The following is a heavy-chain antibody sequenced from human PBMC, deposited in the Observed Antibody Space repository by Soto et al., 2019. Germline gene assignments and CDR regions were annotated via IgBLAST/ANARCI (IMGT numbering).Heavy chain of an antibody. CDR2: INHSGST. J-gene: IGHJ4*02. CDR3: ARRCGGYDFDY. V-gene: IGHV4-34*01. CDR1: GGSFSGYY. D-gene: IGHD5-12*01. Sequence: QVQLQQWGAGLLKPSETLSLTCAVYGGSFSGYYWSWIRQPPGKGLEWIGEINHSGSTNYNPSLNSRVTIAVDTSKSQCSEKLISVTAADTAVYYCARRCGGYDFDYWGQGTLVTVSS.